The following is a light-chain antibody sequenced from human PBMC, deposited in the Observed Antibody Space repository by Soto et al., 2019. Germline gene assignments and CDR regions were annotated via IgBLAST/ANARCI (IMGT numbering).Light chain of an antibody. CDR1: QDITND. Sequence: DIQMTQSPSSLSASVGDRVTITCQASQDITNDLNWYQQKPGKAPKVLIYEASNLKTGVPSRFSGSGSGTAVTFTISSLQPEDIATYFCQQYDNVPLTFGGGPKVEIK. CDR2: EAS. V-gene: IGKV1-33*01. J-gene: IGKJ4*01. CDR3: QQYDNVPLT.